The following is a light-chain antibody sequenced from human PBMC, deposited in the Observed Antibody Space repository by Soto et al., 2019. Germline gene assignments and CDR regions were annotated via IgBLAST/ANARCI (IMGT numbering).Light chain of an antibody. CDR2: GAS. V-gene: IGKV3-15*01. CDR1: QSVSSN. J-gene: IGKJ1*01. CDR3: QQYNNWPPWT. Sequence: EIVMTQSPATLSVSPGERATLSCRASQSVSSNLAWYQQKPGHAPRLLIYGASTRATGIPARFSGSGSGTEFTLTISSLQSEDFAVYYCQQYNNWPPWTFGHGTKVELK.